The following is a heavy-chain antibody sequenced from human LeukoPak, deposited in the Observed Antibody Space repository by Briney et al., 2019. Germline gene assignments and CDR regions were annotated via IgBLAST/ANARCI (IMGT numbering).Heavy chain of an antibody. CDR3: ARETTWSGYYHFDY. CDR1: GFTFSSYA. D-gene: IGHD3-3*01. Sequence: GGSLRLSCAASGFTFSSYAMSWVRQTPGKGLECVSRYSSDESATAYADSVKGRFSVSGDNAENTFYLQINSVRAEDTAVYYCARETTWSGYYHFDYWGQGTLVTVSS. CDR2: YSSDESAT. J-gene: IGHJ4*02. V-gene: IGHV3-74*01.